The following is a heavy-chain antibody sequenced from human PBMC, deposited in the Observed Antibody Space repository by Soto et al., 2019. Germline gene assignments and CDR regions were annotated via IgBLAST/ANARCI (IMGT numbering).Heavy chain of an antibody. CDR3: AKYFTRQPAYWLVP. CDR1: GFSFTGYY. Sequence: ASVKVSCKASGFSFTGYYIHWLRQAPGQGLEWMGWINAHSGGTEYAQKFQGRVTLTRDTSIATAYLTLTSLTSDDTALYYCAKYFTRQPAYWLVPWAQGTQVSVS. J-gene: IGHJ5*02. CDR2: INAHSGGT. V-gene: IGHV1-2*02. D-gene: IGHD2-2*01.